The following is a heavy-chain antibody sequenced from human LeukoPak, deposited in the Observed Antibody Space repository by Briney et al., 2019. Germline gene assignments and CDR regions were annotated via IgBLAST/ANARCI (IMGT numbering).Heavy chain of an antibody. D-gene: IGHD3-22*01. CDR2: IYYSGST. CDR3: AGYDSSGYRA. J-gene: IGHJ5*02. CDR1: GGSISSGGYY. V-gene: IGHV4-31*03. Sequence: KPSQTLSPTCTVSGGSISSGGYYWSWIRQHPGKGLEWIGYIYYSGSTYYNPSLKSRVTISVDTSKNQFSLKLSSVTAADTAVYYCAGYDSSGYRAWGQGTLVTVSS.